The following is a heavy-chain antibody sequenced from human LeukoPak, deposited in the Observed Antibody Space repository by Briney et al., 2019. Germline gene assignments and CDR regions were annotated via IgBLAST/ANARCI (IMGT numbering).Heavy chain of an antibody. J-gene: IGHJ4*02. D-gene: IGHD3-10*01. CDR2: ISSSSSYI. CDR1: GFTFSSYS. Sequence: GGSLRLSCAASGFTFSSYSMNWVRQAPGKGLEWVSSISSSSSYIYYADSVKGRFTISRDNAKNSLYLQMNSLRAEDTAVYYCAKATSGSYFSPDYWGQGTLVTVSS. V-gene: IGHV3-21*04. CDR3: AKATSGSYFSPDY.